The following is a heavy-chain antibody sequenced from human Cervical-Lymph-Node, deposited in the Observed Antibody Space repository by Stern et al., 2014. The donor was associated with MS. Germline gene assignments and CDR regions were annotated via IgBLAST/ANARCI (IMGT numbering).Heavy chain of an antibody. CDR1: GFTFSSYD. J-gene: IGHJ4*02. V-gene: IGHV3-13*01. CDR2: IGTAGDT. D-gene: IGHD5-24*01. Sequence: EVQLVESGGGLVQPGGSLRLSCAASGFTFSSYDMHWVRQATGNGLEWVSAIGTAGDTYYPGSVKGRFTISRENAKNSLYLQMNSLRAGDTAVYYCARDVGDGYFDYWGQGTLVTVSS. CDR3: ARDVGDGYFDY.